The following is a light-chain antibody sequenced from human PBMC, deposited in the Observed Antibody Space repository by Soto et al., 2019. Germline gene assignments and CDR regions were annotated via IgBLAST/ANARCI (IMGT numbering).Light chain of an antibody. J-gene: IGLJ1*01. CDR3: SSYTSSSTYV. V-gene: IGLV2-14*03. CDR1: SSDVGYYNY. CDR2: DVR. Sequence: QSALTQPASVSGSPGQSITISCTGTSSDVGYYNYVSWYQKHPGKAPKLMIYDVRNRPSGVSNRFSGSKSGNTASLTISGLQAEDEADYYCSSYTSSSTYVFGTGTKVTVL.